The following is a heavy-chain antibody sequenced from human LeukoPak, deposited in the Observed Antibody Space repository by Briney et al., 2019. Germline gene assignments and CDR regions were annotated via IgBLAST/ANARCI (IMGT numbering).Heavy chain of an antibody. CDR3: ARGGPEWPLDY. CDR2: IWYDGSNK. V-gene: IGHV3-33*01. CDR1: GFSFSTYG. J-gene: IGHJ4*02. D-gene: IGHD3-3*01. Sequence: PGGSLRLSCATSGFSFSTYGMLWVRQAPGKGLEWVAVIWYDGSNKYYADSVEGRFTISRDNSKNTLYLQMNSVRVEDTAVYYCARGGPEWPLDYWGQGTLVTVSS.